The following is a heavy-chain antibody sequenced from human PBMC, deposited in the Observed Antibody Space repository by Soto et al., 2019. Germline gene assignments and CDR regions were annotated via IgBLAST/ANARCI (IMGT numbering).Heavy chain of an antibody. CDR1: GYIFTNND. CDR2: MNPGSGDT. V-gene: IGHV1-8*01. J-gene: IGHJ5*02. D-gene: IGHD5-18*01. Sequence: GASVKVSCKASGYIFTNNDVSWVRQATGQGLEWMGWMNPGSGDTGYAQKFQGRVTMTRNISIDTAYMELSSLRADDTAIYYCARMASFGSLNWFDPWGQGTLVTVSS. CDR3: ARMASFGSLNWFDP.